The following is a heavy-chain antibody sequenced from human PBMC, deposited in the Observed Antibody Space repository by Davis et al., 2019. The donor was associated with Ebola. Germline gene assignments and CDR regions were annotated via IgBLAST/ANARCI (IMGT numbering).Heavy chain of an antibody. CDR1: GFTFTSSA. V-gene: IGHV1-58*02. CDR2: IVVGSGNT. Sequence: SVKVSCKASGFTFTSSAMQWVRQARGQRLEWIGWIVVGSGNTNYAQKFQERVTITRDMSTSTAYMELSSLRSEDTAVYYCARGVVVVPAAIADDWFDPWGQGTLVTVSS. CDR3: ARGVVVVPAAIADDWFDP. J-gene: IGHJ5*02. D-gene: IGHD2-2*01.